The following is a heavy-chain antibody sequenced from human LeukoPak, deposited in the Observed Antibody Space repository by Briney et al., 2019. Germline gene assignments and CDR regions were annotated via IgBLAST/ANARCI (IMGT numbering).Heavy chain of an antibody. J-gene: IGHJ5*01. CDR3: VRDWDHFDFDS. D-gene: IGHD3-9*01. CDR1: GSTFSNYW. CDR2: IKGDGSHT. Sequence: GGSLRLSCAASGSTFSNYWMHWVRQAPGKGLVWVSRIKGDGSHTIYADSVKGRFTISRDNAKNTLYLQMKSLRAEDTAVYYCVRDWDHFDFDSWGLGTLVTVSS. V-gene: IGHV3-74*01.